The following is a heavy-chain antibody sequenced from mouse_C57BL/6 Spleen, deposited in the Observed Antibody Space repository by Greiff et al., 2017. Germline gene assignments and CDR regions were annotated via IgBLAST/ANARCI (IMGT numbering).Heavy chain of an antibody. D-gene: IGHD1-1*01. CDR1: GFTFSDYG. V-gene: IGHV5-17*01. CDR2: ISSGSSTI. J-gene: IGHJ1*03. CDR3: ARPYYGSSYWYVDV. Sequence: DVMLVESGGGLVKPGGSLKLSCAASGFTFSDYGMHWVRQAPEKGLEWVAYISSGSSTIYYADTVKGRFTISRDNAKNTLFLQMTSLRSEDTAMYYCARPYYGSSYWYVDVWGTGTTVTVSS.